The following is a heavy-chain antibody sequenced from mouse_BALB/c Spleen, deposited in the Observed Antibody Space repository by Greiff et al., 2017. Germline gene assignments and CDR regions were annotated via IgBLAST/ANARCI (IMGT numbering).Heavy chain of an antibody. J-gene: IGHJ3*01. CDR2: ISSGGSYT. V-gene: IGHV5-6*01. D-gene: IGHD2-4*01. CDR1: VFTFSSYG. Sequence: VQLKESGGDLVKPGGSLKLSCAASVFTFSSYGMSWVRQTPDKRLEWVATISSGGSYTYYPDSVKGRFTISRDNAKNTLYLQMSSLKSEDTAMYYCARRESTMITTGGFAYWGQGTLVTVSA. CDR3: ARRESTMITTGGFAY.